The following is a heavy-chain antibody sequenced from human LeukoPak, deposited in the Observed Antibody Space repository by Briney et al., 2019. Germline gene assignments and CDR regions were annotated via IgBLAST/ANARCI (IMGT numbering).Heavy chain of an antibody. J-gene: IGHJ4*02. Sequence: GGSLRLSCAASEFVFSDYFMSWIRQAPGKGLEWVSYISDSGSTIYYADSVKGRFTISRDNVKNSLYLQMNGLRAEDTAVYYCAREMEGDYGSGTFFDLWGQGNMVTVSS. CDR1: EFVFSDYF. CDR3: AREMEGDYGSGTFFDL. D-gene: IGHD3-10*01. CDR2: ISDSGSTI. V-gene: IGHV3-11*01.